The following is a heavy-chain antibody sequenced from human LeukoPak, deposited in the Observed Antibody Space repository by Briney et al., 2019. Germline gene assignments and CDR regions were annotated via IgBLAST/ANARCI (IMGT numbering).Heavy chain of an antibody. CDR2: IEPNSGGT. D-gene: IGHD2-15*01. J-gene: IGHJ3*02. CDR1: GYAFTGYY. Sequence: ASVKVSCKASGYAFTGYYIHWVRQAPGQGLEWMGWIEPNSGGTRYAQKFQGCVTMTRDTSISTAYMELSSLTSDDTAVYYCARDWSPGGSKNTFDIWDQGTMVTVSS. CDR3: ARDWSPGGSKNTFDI. V-gene: IGHV1-2*04.